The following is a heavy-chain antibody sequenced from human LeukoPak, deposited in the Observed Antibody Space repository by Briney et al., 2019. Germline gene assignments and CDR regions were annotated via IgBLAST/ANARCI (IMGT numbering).Heavy chain of an antibody. D-gene: IGHD3-22*01. J-gene: IGHJ3*02. CDR2: IYSSGST. CDR3: TRQTFYYDSSGRKPAFDI. V-gene: IGHV4-59*08. CDR1: GRHISSYY. Sequence: SETLSLTCTVCGRHISSYYWSWLRQSPGKALEGFGYIYSSGSTNYNPSLKSRVTISLDTSKKQFSLKLSSVTAADRAVYYCTRQTFYYDSSGRKPAFDIWGQGTLVTVSS.